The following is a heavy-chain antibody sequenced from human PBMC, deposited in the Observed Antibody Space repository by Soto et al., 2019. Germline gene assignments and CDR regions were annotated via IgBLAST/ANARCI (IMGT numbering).Heavy chain of an antibody. CDR1: VFTFSDHY. Sequence: EVQLVESGGGLVQPGGALILSCAASVFTFSDHYMDWVRQATGKGLEWVGRPRNKANSYTTEYAGSVKGRFTISRDDSKNSLYLKMNSLKTDDTAVYYCASENYDFWSGWSYYMDVWGKGTTVTVSS. CDR3: ASENYDFWSGWSYYMDV. CDR2: PRNKANSYTT. V-gene: IGHV3-72*01. J-gene: IGHJ6*03. D-gene: IGHD3-3*01.